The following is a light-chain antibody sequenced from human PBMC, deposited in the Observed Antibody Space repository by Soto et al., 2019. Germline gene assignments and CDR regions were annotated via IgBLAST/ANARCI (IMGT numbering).Light chain of an antibody. CDR2: GAS. J-gene: IGKJ2*01. V-gene: IGKV3-20*01. CDR3: QQYGSPPYT. CDR1: QSVRSTF. Sequence: EIVLTQSPGTLSLSPGERATLSCRASQSVRSTFLAWYQHKPGQAPRLLIYGASNRATGIPDRFSGSVSGTAFTLTISSLEPEDFAVFYCQQYGSPPYTFGQGTKLDIK.